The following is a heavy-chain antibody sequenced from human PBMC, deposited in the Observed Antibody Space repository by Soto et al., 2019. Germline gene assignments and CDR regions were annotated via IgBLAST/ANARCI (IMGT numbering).Heavy chain of an antibody. V-gene: IGHV3-23*01. CDR2: ISGSGGST. CDR1: GFTFSSYA. CDR3: AKKVVVVVASTHTFDY. Sequence: EVQLLESGGGLVQPGGSLSLSCAASGFTFSSYAMSWVRQAPGKGLEWVAAISGSGGSTYYADSVKGRFTISRDNSKNTLYLKMNSLRAEDTAVYYCAKKVVVVVASTHTFDYWGQGTLVTVSS. D-gene: IGHD2-15*01. J-gene: IGHJ4*02.